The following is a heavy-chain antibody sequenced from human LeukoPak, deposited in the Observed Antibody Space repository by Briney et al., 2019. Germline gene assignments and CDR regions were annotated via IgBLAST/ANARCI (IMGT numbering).Heavy chain of an antibody. CDR2: VHHTGRT. V-gene: IGHV4-34*01. CDR3: ARGSDYSWGG. Sequence: PGGSLRLSCAASGFTFSSYSMNWVRQPPGKGFEWIAEVHHTGRTIYSPSFARRVTISPDTSTNQVSLKLTSVTAADTAVYYCARGSDYSWGGWGQGTLVTVSS. CDR1: GFTFSSYS. D-gene: IGHD3-3*01. J-gene: IGHJ4*01.